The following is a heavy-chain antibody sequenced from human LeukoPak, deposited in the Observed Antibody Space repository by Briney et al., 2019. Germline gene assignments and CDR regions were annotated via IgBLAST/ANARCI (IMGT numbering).Heavy chain of an antibody. J-gene: IGHJ4*02. V-gene: IGHV3-48*03. Sequence: GGSLRLSCAASGFTFSIYEMNWVRQAPGKGLEWLSYISGSGSTIYYADSVRGRFTISRDNAENSLYLQMNSLRAEDTAVYYCANVRYWGQGTLVTVSS. CDR2: ISGSGSTI. CDR1: GFTFSIYE. CDR3: ANVRY.